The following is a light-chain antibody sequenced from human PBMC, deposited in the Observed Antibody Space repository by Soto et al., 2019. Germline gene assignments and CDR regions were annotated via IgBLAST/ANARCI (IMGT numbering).Light chain of an antibody. J-gene: IGLJ1*01. CDR2: GNS. CDR1: XSXXGAGYD. V-gene: IGLV1-40*01. Sequence: QSVLTQPPSVSGAPGQRVTISXXGSXSXXGAGYDVHWYQQLPGTAPKLLIYGNSNRPSGVPDRFSGSKSGTSASLAITGLQAEDEADYYCQSYDSSLSGFYVFGTGTKVTVL. CDR3: QSYDSSLSGFYV.